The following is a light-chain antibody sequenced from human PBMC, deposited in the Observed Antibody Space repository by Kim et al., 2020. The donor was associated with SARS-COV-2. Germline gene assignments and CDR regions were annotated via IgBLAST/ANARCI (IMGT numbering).Light chain of an antibody. CDR2: NRD. J-gene: IGLJ2*01. CDR1: GLRNFY. CDR3: CSHDTNTDAVV. Sequence: SSELTQDPAVSVALGQTVTITCQGDGLRNFYASWYQQRPGQAPRLLFYNRDTRPSGIPDRFSASSSENTASLTITGAQAEDEADYSCCSHDTNTDAVVFGGGTQLTVL. V-gene: IGLV3-19*01.